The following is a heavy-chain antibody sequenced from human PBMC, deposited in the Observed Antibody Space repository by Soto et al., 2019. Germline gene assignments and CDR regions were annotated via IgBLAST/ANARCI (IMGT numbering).Heavy chain of an antibody. J-gene: IGHJ4*02. CDR2: ISGSGGST. V-gene: IGHV3-23*01. CDR3: AKDLQLVEQGYDY. Sequence: PGGSLRLSCAASGFTFSSYAMSWVRQAPGKGLERVSAISGSGGSTYYADSVKGRFTISRDNSKNTLYLQMNSLRAEDTAVYYCAKDLQLVEQGYDYWGQGTLVTVSS. CDR1: GFTFSSYA. D-gene: IGHD1-1*01.